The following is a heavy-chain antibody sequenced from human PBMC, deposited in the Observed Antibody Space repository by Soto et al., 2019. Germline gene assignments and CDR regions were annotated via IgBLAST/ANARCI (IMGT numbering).Heavy chain of an antibody. V-gene: IGHV3-30-3*01. CDR3: ARNHHYDDTIGYYLLPLDIDY. CDR1: GFTFSSYA. J-gene: IGHJ4*02. Sequence: QVQLVASGGGVVRPGRSLRLSCAASGFTFSSYAMHWVRQAPGKGLEWVAVISYDGSNKYYADSVKGRFTNSRDNSKNTLYLQMNSLRAEDTAVYNCARNHHYDDTIGYYLLPLDIDYWGQGTLVTVSS. D-gene: IGHD3-22*01. CDR2: ISYDGSNK.